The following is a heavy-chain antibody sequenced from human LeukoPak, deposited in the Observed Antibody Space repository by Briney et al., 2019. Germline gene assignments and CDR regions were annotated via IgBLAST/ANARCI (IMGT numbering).Heavy chain of an antibody. CDR3: ATIINITMIDNYYMDV. J-gene: IGHJ6*03. Sequence: SETLSLTCAVYGGSFSGYYWSWIRQPPGKGLEWIGYIYYSGSTTYNPSLKSRVTMSVDTSNNQFSLKLSSVTAADTAVYYCATIINITMIDNYYMDVWGKGTTVTVSS. D-gene: IGHD3-22*01. V-gene: IGHV4-59*01. CDR2: IYYSGST. CDR1: GGSFSGYY.